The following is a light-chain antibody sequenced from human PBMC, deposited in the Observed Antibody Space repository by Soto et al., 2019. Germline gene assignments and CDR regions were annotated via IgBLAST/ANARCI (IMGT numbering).Light chain of an antibody. CDR1: QSLLYSDGKTY. J-gene: IGKJ5*01. V-gene: IGKV2D-29*01. CDR3: MQRTHVPIT. Sequence: DLVLNQTPLSLSVTPVQPASMSCTSIQSLLYSDGKTYLYWYLQRPGQPPQLLIYEASNRFSGVPDRFSGSGSGTDFTLKISRVEAEDVGVYYCMQRTHVPITFGQGTRLEI. CDR2: EAS.